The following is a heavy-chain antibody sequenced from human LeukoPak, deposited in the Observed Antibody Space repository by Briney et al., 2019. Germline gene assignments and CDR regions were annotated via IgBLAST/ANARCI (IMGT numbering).Heavy chain of an antibody. CDR3: AKGSVAVAGHFDY. CDR2: ISGSGGST. CDR1: GFTFSSYA. Sequence: GGALRLSCAASGFTFSSYAMSWVRQALGKGLEWVSAISGSGGSTYYADSVKGRFTISRDNSKNTLYLQMNSLRAEDTAVYYCAKGSVAVAGHFDYWGQGTLVTVSS. V-gene: IGHV3-23*01. J-gene: IGHJ4*02. D-gene: IGHD6-19*01.